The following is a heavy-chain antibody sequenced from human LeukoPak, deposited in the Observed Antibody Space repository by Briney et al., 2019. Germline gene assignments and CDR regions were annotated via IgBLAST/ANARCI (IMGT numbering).Heavy chain of an antibody. CDR1: GYTFTSYD. CDR2: MNPYNGNT. J-gene: IGHJ2*01. CDR3: ARGRAGQQQLRHRYFDL. D-gene: IGHD6-13*01. Sequence: ASVKVSCKASGYTFTSYDINWVRQATGQGLECMGLMNPYNGNTGYAQKFQGRVTMTRNTSISTAYMELSSLRSEDTAVYYCARGRAGQQQLRHRYFDLWGRGTLATVSS. V-gene: IGHV1-8*01.